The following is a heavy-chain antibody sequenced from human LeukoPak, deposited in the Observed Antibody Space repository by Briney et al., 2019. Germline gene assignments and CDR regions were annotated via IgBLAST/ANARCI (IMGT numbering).Heavy chain of an antibody. CDR3: ARDLRFGESPGGMDV. Sequence: GGSLGLSCAASGFTFSSYSMNWVRQAPGKGLEWVSSISSSSSYIYYADSVKGRFTISRDNAKNSLYLQMNSLRAEDTAVYYCARDLRFGESPGGMDVWGQGTTVTVSS. D-gene: IGHD3-10*01. J-gene: IGHJ6*02. V-gene: IGHV3-21*01. CDR1: GFTFSSYS. CDR2: ISSSSSYI.